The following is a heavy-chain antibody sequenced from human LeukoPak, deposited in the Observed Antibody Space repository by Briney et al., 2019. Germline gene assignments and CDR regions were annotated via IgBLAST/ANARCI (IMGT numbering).Heavy chain of an antibody. V-gene: IGHV4-34*01. D-gene: IGHD3-22*01. CDR2: INHSGSA. J-gene: IGHJ4*02. Sequence: SETLSLTCAVYGGSFSGYYWNWIRQPPGKGLEWIGEINHSGSANYNPSLKSRVTISVDTSKNQFSLKLSSVTAADTAVYYCARALDRGYYYAMGYWGQGTLVTVSS. CDR1: GGSFSGYY. CDR3: ARALDRGYYYAMGY.